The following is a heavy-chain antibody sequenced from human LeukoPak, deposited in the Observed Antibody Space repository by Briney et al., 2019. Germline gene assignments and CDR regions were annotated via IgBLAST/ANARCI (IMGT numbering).Heavy chain of an antibody. CDR1: GGSISSYY. D-gene: IGHD2-2*02. CDR3: ARHAGYCSSTSCYTWFDP. Sequence: SETLSLTCTVSGGSISSYYWSWIRQPPGKGLEWIGYIYYSGSANYNPSLKSRVTISVDTSKNQFSLKLSSVTAADTAVYYCARHAGYCSSTSCYTWFDPWGQGTLVTVSS. J-gene: IGHJ5*02. V-gene: IGHV4-59*08. CDR2: IYYSGSA.